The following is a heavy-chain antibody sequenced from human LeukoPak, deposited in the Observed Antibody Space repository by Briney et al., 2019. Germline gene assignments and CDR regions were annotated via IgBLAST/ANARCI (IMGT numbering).Heavy chain of an antibody. J-gene: IGHJ6*02. CDR2: INHNGNVN. Sequence: GGSLRLSCAASGFTFSSYWMNWARQAPGKGLEWVASINHNGNVNYYVDSVKGRSTISRDNAKNSPYLQMSNLRAEDTAVYFCARGGGLDVWGQGATVTVSS. CDR3: ARGGGLDV. CDR1: GFTFSSYW. V-gene: IGHV3-7*03. D-gene: IGHD3-16*01.